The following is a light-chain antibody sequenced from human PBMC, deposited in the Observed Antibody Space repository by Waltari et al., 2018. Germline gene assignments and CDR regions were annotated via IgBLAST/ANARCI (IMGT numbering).Light chain of an antibody. J-gene: IGKJ4*01. CDR1: QSVSNN. CDR3: QQYNNWPPRLT. CDR2: GAS. V-gene: IGKV3-15*01. Sequence: EMVMTQSPATLSVSPGERATFPCRTSQSVSNNIAWYQQTPGQAPRLLIYGASNRATGIPVRFSGSGSGTEFTLTISSMKPEDFAVYYCQQYNNWPPRLTFGGGTKVEIK.